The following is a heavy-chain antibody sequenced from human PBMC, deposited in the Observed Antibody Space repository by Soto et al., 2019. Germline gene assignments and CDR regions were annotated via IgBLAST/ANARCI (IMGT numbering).Heavy chain of an antibody. CDR1: GFTFSSYG. CDR3: AKDFKVAGTKDY. J-gene: IGHJ4*02. Sequence: QVQLVESGGGVVQPGRSLRLSCAASGFTFSSYGTHWVRQATGKGLEWVALISYDGSKKYYADSVKGRFTISRDNSKNTVYLQMNSLRPEDRAVYYCAKDFKVAGTKDYWGQGTLVTVSS. V-gene: IGHV3-30*18. CDR2: ISYDGSKK. D-gene: IGHD6-19*01.